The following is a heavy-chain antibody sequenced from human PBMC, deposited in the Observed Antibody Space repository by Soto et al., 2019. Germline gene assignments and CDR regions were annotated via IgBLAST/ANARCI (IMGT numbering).Heavy chain of an antibody. CDR1: GYTFTSFA. Sequence: QVQLVQSGSEEKKPGASVRVSCKASGYTFTSFAIHWVRQAPGHRLECMGWINAGNGNTKYSQKFQGRVTITRDTAASTAYMELSSLRSEDTAVYYFSSCGVYSPFAYWGQETLVTLSS. V-gene: IGHV1-3*05. CDR3: SSCGVYSPFAY. J-gene: IGHJ4*02. D-gene: IGHD2-8*01. CDR2: INAGNGNT.